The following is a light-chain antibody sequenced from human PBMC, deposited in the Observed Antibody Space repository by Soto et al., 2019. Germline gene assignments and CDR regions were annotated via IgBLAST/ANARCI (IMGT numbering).Light chain of an antibody. CDR3: QQRSNWLYT. Sequence: EIVLTQSPATLSLSPGERATLSCRASQSVSSYLAWYQQKPGQAPRLLIYDASNRATGIPARFSGSGSGTDFTLTIGSLETEDFAVYYCQQRSNWLYTFGQGTKLEIK. CDR2: DAS. CDR1: QSVSSY. J-gene: IGKJ2*01. V-gene: IGKV3-11*01.